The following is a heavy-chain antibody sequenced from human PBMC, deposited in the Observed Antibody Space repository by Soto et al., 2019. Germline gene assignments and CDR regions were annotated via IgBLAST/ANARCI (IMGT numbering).Heavy chain of an antibody. D-gene: IGHD3-16*02. CDR1: GGSISSSSYY. CDR3: ARRESITLGGVIRS. V-gene: IGHV4-39*01. J-gene: IGHJ5*02. Sequence: QLQLQESGPGLVKPSETLSLTCTVSGGSISSSSYYWGWIRQPPGKGLEWIGSIYYSGSTYYNPSLKSRVTISVDTSKNQFSLKLSSVTAADTAVYYCARRESITLGGVIRSWGQGTLVTVSS. CDR2: IYYSGST.